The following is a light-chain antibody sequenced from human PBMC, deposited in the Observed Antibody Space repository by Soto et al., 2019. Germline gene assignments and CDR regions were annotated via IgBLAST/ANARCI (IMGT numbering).Light chain of an antibody. CDR1: QSTSTW. J-gene: IGKJ1*01. V-gene: IGKV1-5*03. CDR2: EAS. Sequence: DIQMTQSPSTLSASVGDRVTITCRASQSTSTWLAWYQQRPGKTPKLLISEASKLESGVPSRFSGSGSGTEFTLTISSLQPDDFATYYGPQYITYPYAFGQGTKVEIK. CDR3: PQYITYPYA.